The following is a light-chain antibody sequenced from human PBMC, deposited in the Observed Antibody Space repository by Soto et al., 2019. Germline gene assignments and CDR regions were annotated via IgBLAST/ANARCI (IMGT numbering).Light chain of an antibody. V-gene: IGKV1-17*01. CDR2: AAS. CDR1: QSISTY. J-gene: IGKJ5*01. CDR3: QQLNTLPFT. Sequence: DIQMTQSPSSLSASVGDRVTITCRASQSISTYLNWYQQRPGKAPKVLIYAASSLQSGVPSRFSGSGSGTEFTLTISGLLPEDFATYHCQQLNTLPFTFGQGTRLEIK.